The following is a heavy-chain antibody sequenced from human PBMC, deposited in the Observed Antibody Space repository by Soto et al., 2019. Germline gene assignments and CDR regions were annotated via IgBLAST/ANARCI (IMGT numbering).Heavy chain of an antibody. V-gene: IGHV6-1*01. D-gene: IGHD2-15*01. Sequence: SQTLSLTCAISGDSVSSNSAAWNWIRQSPSRGLEWLGRTYYRSKWYNDYAVSVKSRITINPDTSKNQFSLQLNSVTPEDTAVYYCARGSCSGGSCYSGKSPFDPWGQGTLVTVSS. CDR1: GDSVSSNSAA. CDR3: ARGSCSGGSCYSGKSPFDP. J-gene: IGHJ5*02. CDR2: TYYRSKWYN.